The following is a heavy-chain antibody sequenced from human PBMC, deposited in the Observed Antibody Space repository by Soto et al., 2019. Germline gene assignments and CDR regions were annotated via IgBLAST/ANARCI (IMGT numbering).Heavy chain of an antibody. CDR1: GFTFTNAW. V-gene: IGHV3-15*07. CDR3: STSGTIVYGDSTRAQFDY. D-gene: IGHD4-17*01. Sequence: PGGYLRLSCAVSGFTFTNAWMNWVRQAPGKGLEWVGRIKSKADGGTTDYAAPVKGRFTISRDDSKNTMYLQMNSLKTEDTAVYYCSTSGTIVYGDSTRAQFDYWGQGTLVIGSS. J-gene: IGHJ4*02. CDR2: IKSKADGGTT.